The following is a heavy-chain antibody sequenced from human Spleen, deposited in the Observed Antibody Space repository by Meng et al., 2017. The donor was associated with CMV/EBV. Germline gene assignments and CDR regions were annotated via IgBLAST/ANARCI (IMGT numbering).Heavy chain of an antibody. V-gene: IGHV1-2*02. CDR1: GYTFTGYY. CDR2: INPNSGGT. CDR3: ATGLVIAMGCFDY. D-gene: IGHD2-21*01. Sequence: ASVKVSCKASGYTFTGYYMHWVRQAPGQGLEWMGWINPNSGGTNYAQKFQGRVTMTRDTSISTAYMELSSLRSEDTAVYYCATGLVIAMGCFDYWGQGTLVTVSS. J-gene: IGHJ4*02.